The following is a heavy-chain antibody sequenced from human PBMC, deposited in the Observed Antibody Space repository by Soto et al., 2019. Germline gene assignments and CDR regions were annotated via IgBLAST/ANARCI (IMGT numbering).Heavy chain of an antibody. V-gene: IGHV4-39*01. Sequence: SETLSLTCTVSGGSISSSSYYWGWIRQPPGKGLEWIGSIYYSGSTYYNPSLKSRVTISVDTSKNQFSLKLSSVTAADTAVYYCARLSYYDSSGYYYFDYWGQGTLVTVSS. CDR2: IYYSGST. CDR3: ARLSYYDSSGYYYFDY. D-gene: IGHD3-22*01. J-gene: IGHJ4*02. CDR1: GGSISSSSYY.